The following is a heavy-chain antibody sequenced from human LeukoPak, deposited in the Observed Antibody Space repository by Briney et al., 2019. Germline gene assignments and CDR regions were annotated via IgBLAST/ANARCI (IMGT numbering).Heavy chain of an antibody. J-gene: IGHJ4*02. CDR2: INHSGST. CDR3: ARGVEQWLVPHYFDY. V-gene: IGHV4-34*01. CDR1: GGSISSYD. Sequence: SETLSLTCTVSGGSISSYDWSWIRQPPGKGLEWIGEINHSGSTNYNPSLKSRVTISVDTSKNQFSLKLSSVTAADTAVYYCARGVEQWLVPHYFDYWGQGTLVTVSS. D-gene: IGHD6-19*01.